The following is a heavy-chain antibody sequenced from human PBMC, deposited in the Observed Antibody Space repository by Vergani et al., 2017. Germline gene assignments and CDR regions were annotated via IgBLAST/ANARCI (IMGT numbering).Heavy chain of an antibody. J-gene: IGHJ3*02. D-gene: IGHD6-13*01. Sequence: QVQLQQWGAGLLKPSETLSLTCAVYGGSFSGYYWSWIRQPPGKGLEWIGEINHSGSTNYNPSLKSRVTISVDTSKNQFSLKLSSVTAADTAVYYCARSGHSSSWYRLIRAFDIWGQGTMVTVSS. V-gene: IGHV4-34*01. CDR3: ARSGHSSSWYRLIRAFDI. CDR1: GGSFSGYY. CDR2: INHSGST.